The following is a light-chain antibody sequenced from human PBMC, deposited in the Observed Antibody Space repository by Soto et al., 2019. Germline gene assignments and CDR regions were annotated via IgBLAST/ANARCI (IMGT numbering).Light chain of an antibody. V-gene: IGKV1-39*01. CDR3: QQSQNMPFT. Sequence: DIQMTQSPSSLSASVGDRVTITCRASQSITNYLNWYQHKPGKAPKLLVYAAYSLKSGVPSRFSGSGTGTDFTLTISSLQPEDCATYYCQQSQNMPFTFGPGTKVDIK. J-gene: IGKJ3*01. CDR1: QSITNY. CDR2: AAY.